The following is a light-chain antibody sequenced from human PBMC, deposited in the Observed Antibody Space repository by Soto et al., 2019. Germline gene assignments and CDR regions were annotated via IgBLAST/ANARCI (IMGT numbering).Light chain of an antibody. V-gene: IGKV3-11*01. Sequence: EIVLTQSPATLSLAPGERSALSCMASQSVSSYLAWYQQKPGQAPRLLIYDASNRATGIPARFSGSGSGTDFTLTISSLEPEDFAVYYCQQRSNWPRFTLGQGTRLEIK. J-gene: IGKJ5*01. CDR1: QSVSSY. CDR2: DAS. CDR3: QQRSNWPRFT.